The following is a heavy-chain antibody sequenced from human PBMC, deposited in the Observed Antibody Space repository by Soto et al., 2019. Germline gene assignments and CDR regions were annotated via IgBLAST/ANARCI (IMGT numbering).Heavy chain of an antibody. CDR2: ISSSSNYI. V-gene: IGHV3-21*01. D-gene: IGHD3-16*01. CDR1: GFTFRSFN. CDR3: VRGIFGLRLGDDRGYYFDN. J-gene: IGHJ4*02. Sequence: EVQLVESGGGLVKPGGSLRVSCAASGFTFRSFNMNWVRQAPGKGLEWVSSISSSSNYIYYADSVKGRFTICRDSAKNCLFLEMEGLRVEDTAVYYCVRGIFGLRLGDDRGYYFDNWGQGTLVTGSS.